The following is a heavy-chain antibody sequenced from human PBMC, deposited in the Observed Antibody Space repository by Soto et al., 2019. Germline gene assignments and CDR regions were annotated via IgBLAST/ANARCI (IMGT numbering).Heavy chain of an antibody. Sequence: EVQLLESGGGLVQPGGSLRLSCAASGFTFSSYAMSWVRQAPGKGLEWVSAISGSGGSTYYADSVKGRFTISRDNSKNTLYLQMNSLRAEDTAVYYCANRLHYDYIWGSYRGDDAFDIWGQGTMVTVSS. CDR1: GFTFSSYA. J-gene: IGHJ3*02. D-gene: IGHD3-16*02. V-gene: IGHV3-23*01. CDR3: ANRLHYDYIWGSYRGDDAFDI. CDR2: ISGSGGST.